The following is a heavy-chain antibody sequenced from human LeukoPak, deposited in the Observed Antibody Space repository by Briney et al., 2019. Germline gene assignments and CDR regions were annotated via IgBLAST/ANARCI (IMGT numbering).Heavy chain of an antibody. Sequence: GASVKASCKASGGTFSSYAISWVRQAPGQGLEWMGGIIPIFGTANYAQKFQGRVTITADESTSTAYMELSSLRSEDTAVYYCAREDVNAFDIWGQGTMVTVSS. V-gene: IGHV1-69*13. CDR1: GGTFSSYA. CDR3: AREDVNAFDI. CDR2: IIPIFGTA. J-gene: IGHJ3*02.